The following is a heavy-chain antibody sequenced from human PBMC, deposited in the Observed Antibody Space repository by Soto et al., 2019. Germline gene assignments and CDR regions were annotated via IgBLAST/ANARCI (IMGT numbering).Heavy chain of an antibody. D-gene: IGHD6-13*01. CDR3: ARAQQQPTDY. CDR1: GFTFSSYA. CDR2: ISYDGSNK. V-gene: IGHV3-30-3*01. J-gene: IGHJ4*02. Sequence: GGSLRLSCAASGFTFSSYAMHWVRQAPGKGLEWVAVISYDGSNKYYADSVKGRFTISRDNSKNTLYLQMNSLRAEDTAVYYCARAQQQPTDYWGQGTLVTVSS.